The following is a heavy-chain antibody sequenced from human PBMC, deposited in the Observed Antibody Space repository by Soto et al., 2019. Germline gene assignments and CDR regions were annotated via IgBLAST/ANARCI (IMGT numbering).Heavy chain of an antibody. CDR3: ARLGRWGWDLPPGVWCDP. J-gene: IGHJ5*02. D-gene: IGHD1-26*01. V-gene: IGHV1-18*01. CDR1: GYTFTSYG. Sequence: QVQLVQSGAEVKKPGASVKVSCKASGYTFTSYGISWVRQAPGQGLEWMGWISAYNGNTNYAQKLQGRVTMTTDTSTSTAYMELRSLRSDDTAVYSCARLGRWGWDLPPGVWCDPWGQGTLVTVSS. CDR2: ISAYNGNT.